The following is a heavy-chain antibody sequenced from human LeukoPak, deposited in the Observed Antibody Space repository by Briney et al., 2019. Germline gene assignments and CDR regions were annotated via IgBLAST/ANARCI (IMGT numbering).Heavy chain of an antibody. J-gene: IGHJ6*03. Sequence: SGGSLRLSCAASGFTFSDYYMSWIRQAPGKGQEWVSYISSSGSTIYYADSVKGRFTISRDNAKNSLYLQMNSLRAEDTAVYYCARERPDYYYYMDVWGKGTTVTVSS. CDR1: GFTFSDYY. D-gene: IGHD1-14*01. CDR3: ARERPDYYYYMDV. V-gene: IGHV3-11*04. CDR2: ISSSGSTI.